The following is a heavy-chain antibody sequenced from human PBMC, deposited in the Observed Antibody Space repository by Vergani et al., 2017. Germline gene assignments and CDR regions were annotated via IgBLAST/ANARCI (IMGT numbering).Heavy chain of an antibody. CDR3: AKDLSYSTAWPHCDS. J-gene: IGHJ4*02. CDR2: ISYDGDRR. Sequence: QVHLVESGGGVVQPGRSLTLSCVASGFSFRGHGMHWVRQAPGKGLEWVAMISYDGDRRDYGDFAKGRFTISRDSSKTVYLQMNSLRVEDTAMYFCAKDLSYSTAWPHCDSRGQGTLVTVSS. D-gene: IGHD4-11*01. V-gene: IGHV3-30*18. CDR1: GFSFRGHG.